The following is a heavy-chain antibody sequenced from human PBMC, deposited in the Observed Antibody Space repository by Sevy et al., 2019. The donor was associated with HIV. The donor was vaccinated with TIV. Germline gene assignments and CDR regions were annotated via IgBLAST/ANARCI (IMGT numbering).Heavy chain of an antibody. Sequence: GGSLRLSCAASGFTFSDYYMSWIRQAPGKGLEWVSYISSSGSTIYYTDSVKGRFTISRDNAKNSLYLQMNSLGPEDTAVYYCASARGSGSYTGYYFDSWGQGTLVTVSS. D-gene: IGHD3-10*01. CDR1: GFTFSDYY. CDR2: ISSSGSTI. V-gene: IGHV3-11*01. J-gene: IGHJ4*02. CDR3: ASARGSGSYTGYYFDS.